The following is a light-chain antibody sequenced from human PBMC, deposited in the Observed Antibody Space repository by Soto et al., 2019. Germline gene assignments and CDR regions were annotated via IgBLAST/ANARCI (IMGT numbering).Light chain of an antibody. Sequence: EIVLTQSPATLSLSVGERATLSCMASQSVSSYLAWYQQKPGQAPRLLIYGASRRATGIPDRFSGSGSGTDFTLTISRLELEDFAVYYCQQYGGSTGWTFGQGTKVDIK. V-gene: IGKV3-20*01. CDR2: GAS. CDR3: QQYGGSTGWT. CDR1: QSVSSY. J-gene: IGKJ1*01.